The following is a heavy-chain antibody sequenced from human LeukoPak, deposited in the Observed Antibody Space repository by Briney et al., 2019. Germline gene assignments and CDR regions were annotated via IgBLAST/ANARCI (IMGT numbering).Heavy chain of an antibody. CDR1: GGSFSGYY. Sequence: PSETLSLTCAVYGGSFSGYYWSWIRQPPGKGLEWIGEINRSGSTNYNPSLKSRVTISVDTSKNQFSLKLSSVTAADTAVYYCAREGSSSSERAFDYWGQGTLVTVSS. CDR2: INRSGST. J-gene: IGHJ4*02. CDR3: AREGSSSSERAFDY. V-gene: IGHV4-34*01. D-gene: IGHD6-6*01.